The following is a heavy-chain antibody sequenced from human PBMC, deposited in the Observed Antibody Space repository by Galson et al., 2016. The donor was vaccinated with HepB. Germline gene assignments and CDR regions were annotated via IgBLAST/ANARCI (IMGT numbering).Heavy chain of an antibody. CDR1: GFTFSSYG. CDR3: VQGSTAPAV. CDR2: ISRRGDST. J-gene: IGHJ6*04. V-gene: IGHV3-23*01. Sequence: SLRLSCAASGFTFSSYGMHWVRQAPGKGLEVVSSISRRGDSTDYADSVKGRFTISRDNSKNTLSLQMNRLTADDTAIYYCVQGSTAPAVWGKGTTVTVSS. D-gene: IGHD2-2*01.